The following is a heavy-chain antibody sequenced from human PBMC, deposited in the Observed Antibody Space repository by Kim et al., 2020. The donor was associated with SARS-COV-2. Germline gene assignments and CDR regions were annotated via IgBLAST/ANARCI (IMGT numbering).Heavy chain of an antibody. Sequence: GGSLRLSCAATGFTVSNYCMSWVRQAPGKGLEWVSNIYQDGTENYSVDSVMGRFTITRDNANNSLYLQMNSLSDEDAAVYYCARDRVAEDGAYYYYGMDVWGQGTTVTVSS. D-gene: IGHD6-19*01. J-gene: IGHJ6*02. CDR2: IYQDGTEN. V-gene: IGHV3-7*03. CDR1: GFTVSNYC. CDR3: ARDRVAEDGAYYYYGMDV.